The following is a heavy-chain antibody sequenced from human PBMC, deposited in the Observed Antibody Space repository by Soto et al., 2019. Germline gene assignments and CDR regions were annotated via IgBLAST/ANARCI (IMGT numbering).Heavy chain of an antibody. CDR2: IYYSGST. Sequence: SETLSLTCTVSGGSISSSSYYWGWIRQPPGKGLEWIGSIYYSGSTYYNPSLKSRVTISVDTSKNQFSLKLSSVTAADTAVYYCARQTVDTAIRIFGYWGQGTLVTVSS. D-gene: IGHD5-18*01. CDR3: ARQTVDTAIRIFGY. J-gene: IGHJ4*02. CDR1: GGSISSSSYY. V-gene: IGHV4-39*01.